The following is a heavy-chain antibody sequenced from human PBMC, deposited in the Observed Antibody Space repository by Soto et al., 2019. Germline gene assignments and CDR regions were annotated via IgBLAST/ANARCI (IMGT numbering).Heavy chain of an antibody. J-gene: IGHJ6*03. CDR1: GFTFSSYS. CDR3: ASVPGNFGVVTDTRYYYYYYYMDV. Sequence: HPGGSLRLSCAASGFTFSSYSMNWVRQAPGKGLEWVSYISSSSSTIYYADSVKGRFTISRDNAKNSLYLQMNSLRAEDTAVYYCASVPGNFGVVTDTRYYYYYYYMDVWGKGTKVTVSS. V-gene: IGHV3-48*01. CDR2: ISSSSSTI. D-gene: IGHD3-3*01.